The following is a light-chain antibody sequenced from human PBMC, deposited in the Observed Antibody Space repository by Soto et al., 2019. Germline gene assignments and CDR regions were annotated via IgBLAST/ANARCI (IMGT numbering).Light chain of an antibody. CDR1: QSVSSGN. CDR2: GTS. V-gene: IGKV3-20*01. Sequence: EIVLTQSPGTLSLSPGERATLSCRASQSVSSGNLAWYQQKPGQAPRLLIHGTSTRATGIKDRFSGSGSGTDFTLTINRLEPEDVAVYYCKQYGSSRLTFGGGTKVDIK. CDR3: KQYGSSRLT. J-gene: IGKJ4*01.